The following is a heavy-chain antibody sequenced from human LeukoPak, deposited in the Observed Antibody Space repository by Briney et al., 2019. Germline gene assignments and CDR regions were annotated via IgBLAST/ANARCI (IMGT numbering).Heavy chain of an antibody. CDR3: AKTDQNPVTPPDY. J-gene: IGHJ4*02. CDR2: ISYDGSNK. D-gene: IGHD4-17*01. Sequence: GGSLRLSCAASGFTFSSYGMHWVRQALGKGLEWGAVISYDGSNKYYADSVKGRFTISRDNSKNTLYLQMNSLRAEDTAVYYCAKTDQNPVTPPDYWGQGTLVTVSS. CDR1: GFTFSSYG. V-gene: IGHV3-30*18.